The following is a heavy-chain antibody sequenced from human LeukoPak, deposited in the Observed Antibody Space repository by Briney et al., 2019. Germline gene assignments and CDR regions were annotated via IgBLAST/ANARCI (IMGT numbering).Heavy chain of an antibody. CDR2: ISTSGSYI. J-gene: IGHJ6*03. D-gene: IGHD3-3*01. CDR1: GFTFSSYS. V-gene: IGHV3-21*01. Sequence: GRSLRLACAASGFTFSSYSMSWVRQAPGKGLEWVSSISTSGSYIYYADSVKGRFTISRDNAKNSLYLQMNSLRAEDTAVYYCAKSADNYYYYYMDVWGKGTTVTVSS. CDR3: AKSADNYYYYYMDV.